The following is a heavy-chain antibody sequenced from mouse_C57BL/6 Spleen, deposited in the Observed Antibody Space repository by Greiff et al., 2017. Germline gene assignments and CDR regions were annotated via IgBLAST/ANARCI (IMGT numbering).Heavy chain of an antibody. J-gene: IGHJ2*01. V-gene: IGHV1-78*01. CDR1: GYTFTDHT. Sequence: VQLQQSDAELVKPGASVKISCKVSGYTFTDHTLHWLKQRPEQGLEWIGYIYPNSGYTKYNQKFKNKATLTADKSSSTAYMQLSSLTSEDAAVYYCARWRGNFFDYWGQGTTLTVSS. CDR2: IYPNSGYT. CDR3: ARWRGNFFDY.